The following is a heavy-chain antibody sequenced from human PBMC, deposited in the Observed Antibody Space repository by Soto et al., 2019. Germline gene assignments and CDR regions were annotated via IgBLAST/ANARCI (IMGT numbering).Heavy chain of an antibody. D-gene: IGHD2-2*02. V-gene: IGHV3-23*01. Sequence: EVQLLESGGGLVQPGGSLRLSCAASGFTFSSYAMTWVRQAPGKGLEWVSTISGSGGTTYYADSVRGRFTISRDNSKNTLYLQMNTLRAEDTAIYSCTRYCPTASCYIRYGMDVWGQGTTVTVSS. CDR3: TRYCPTASCYIRYGMDV. CDR1: GFTFSSYA. CDR2: ISGSGGTT. J-gene: IGHJ6*02.